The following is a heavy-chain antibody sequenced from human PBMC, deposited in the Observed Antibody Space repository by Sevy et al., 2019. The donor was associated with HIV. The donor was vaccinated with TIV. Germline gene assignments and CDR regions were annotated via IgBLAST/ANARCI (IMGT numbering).Heavy chain of an antibody. CDR3: AHTSPYGDYVHFDY. J-gene: IGHJ4*02. V-gene: IGHV2-5*02. D-gene: IGHD4-17*01. CDR2: IYWDDDK. CDR1: GFSLSTSGVG. Sequence: SGPTLVNPTQTLTLTCAFSGFSLSTSGVGVGWIRQPPGKALEWLALIYWDDDKRYSPSLKSRLTITKDTSKNQVVLTMTNMDPVDTATYYCAHTSPYGDYVHFDYWGQGTLVTVSS.